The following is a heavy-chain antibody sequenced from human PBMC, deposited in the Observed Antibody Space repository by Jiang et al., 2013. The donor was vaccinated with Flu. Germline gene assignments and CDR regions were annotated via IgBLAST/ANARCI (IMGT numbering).Heavy chain of an antibody. CDR2: IYHSGST. D-gene: IGHD4-17*01. CDR1: GYSISSGYY. CDR3: ARPTYGDLGVAVGWEAPHVGSGHGGWFDP. J-gene: IGHJ5*02. Sequence: GSGLVKPSETLSLTCTVSGYSISSGYYWGWIRQPPGKGLEWIGSIYHSGSTYYNPSLKSRVTISVDTSKNQFSLKLSSVTAADTAVYYCARPTYGDLGVAVGWEAPHVGSGHGGWFDPWGQGTLVTVSS. V-gene: IGHV4-38-2*02.